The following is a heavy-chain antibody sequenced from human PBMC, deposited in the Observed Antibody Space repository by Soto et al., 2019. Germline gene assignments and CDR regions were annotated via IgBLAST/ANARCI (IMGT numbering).Heavy chain of an antibody. J-gene: IGHJ6*02. CDR1: GYTFTGYY. Sequence: RASVKVSCKASGYTFTGYYMHWVRQAPGQGLEWMEWINPNSGGTNYAQKFQGRVTMTRDTSISTAYMELSRLRSDDTAVYYCARVRFDSSGYYPPGMDVWGQGTTVTVSS. CDR2: INPNSGGT. V-gene: IGHV1-2*02. CDR3: ARVRFDSSGYYPPGMDV. D-gene: IGHD3-22*01.